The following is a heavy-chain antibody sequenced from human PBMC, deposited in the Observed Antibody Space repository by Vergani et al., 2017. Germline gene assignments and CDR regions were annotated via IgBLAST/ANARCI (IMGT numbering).Heavy chain of an antibody. CDR3: AKDTYSSGSPGWFDP. CDR2: ISYDGSNR. V-gene: IGHV3-30*18. J-gene: IGHJ5*02. CDR1: GFTFSSYG. D-gene: IGHD6-19*01. Sequence: QVQLVESGGGVVQPGRSLRLSCAASGFTFSSYGMHWVRQAPGKGLEWVAVISYDGSNRYYADSVKGRFTISRDKSKNTLYLQMNSLRAEETAGYYCAKDTYSSGSPGWFDPWGQGTLVTVSS.